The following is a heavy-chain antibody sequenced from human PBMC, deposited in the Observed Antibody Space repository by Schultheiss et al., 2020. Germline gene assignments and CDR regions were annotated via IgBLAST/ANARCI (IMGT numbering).Heavy chain of an antibody. CDR2: IKRKTDGGTA. J-gene: IGHJ4*02. CDR3: TTDLCSGGSCYTPSG. D-gene: IGHD2-15*01. V-gene: IGHV3-15*01. Sequence: GGSLRLSCAASGFTFSKAWMSWVRQAPGKGLEWVGRIKRKTDGGTADYPAPVKGRFTISRDDARNTLYLQMNSLKTEDTAVYYCTTDLCSGGSCYTPSGWGQGTRVTVSS. CDR1: GFTFSKAW.